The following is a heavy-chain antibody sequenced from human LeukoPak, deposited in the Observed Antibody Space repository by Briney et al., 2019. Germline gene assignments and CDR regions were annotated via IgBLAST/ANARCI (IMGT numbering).Heavy chain of an antibody. CDR3: AKRGVVIRVILVGFHKEAYYFDS. Sequence: GGSLRLSCVVSGITLSNYGMSWVRQAPGKGLEWVAGVSGSGGGTKYADSVKGRFTISRDNHKNTLYLQMNSLRAEDTAMYFCAKRGVVIRVILVGFHKEAYYFDSWGQGALVTVSS. CDR1: GITLSNYG. J-gene: IGHJ4*02. D-gene: IGHD3-22*01. CDR2: VSGSGGGT. V-gene: IGHV3-23*01.